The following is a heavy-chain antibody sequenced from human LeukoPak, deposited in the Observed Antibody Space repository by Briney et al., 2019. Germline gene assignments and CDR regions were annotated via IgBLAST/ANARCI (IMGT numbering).Heavy chain of an antibody. V-gene: IGHV3-23*01. CDR2: VSGSGGST. CDR3: AKVNPSNWFDP. Sequence: GGSLRLSCAASEFTFSSFAMSWVRQAPGKGLEWVSRVSGSGGSTYYADSVKGRFTVSRDNYKNTLYLQMNSLRAEDTAVYYCAKVNPSNWFDPWGQGTLVTVSS. J-gene: IGHJ5*02. CDR1: EFTFSSFA.